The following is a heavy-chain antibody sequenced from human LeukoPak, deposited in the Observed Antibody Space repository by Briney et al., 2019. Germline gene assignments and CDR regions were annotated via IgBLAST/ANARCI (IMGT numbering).Heavy chain of an antibody. CDR1: GYTFTGYY. V-gene: IGHV1-2*06. CDR3: AREQWLKGKRHFQH. D-gene: IGHD6-19*01. Sequence: ASVKVSCKASGYTFTGYYTHWVRQAPGQGLEWMGRINPNSGGTNYAQKFQGRVTMTRDTSISTAYMELSRLRSDDTAVYYCAREQWLKGKRHFQHWGQGTLVTVSS. CDR2: INPNSGGT. J-gene: IGHJ1*01.